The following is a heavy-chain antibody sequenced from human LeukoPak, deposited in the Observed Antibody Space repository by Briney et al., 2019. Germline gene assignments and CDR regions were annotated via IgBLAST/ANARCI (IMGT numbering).Heavy chain of an antibody. D-gene: IGHD3-9*01. CDR3: VKDSHDILTGYYASDY. V-gene: IGHV3-53*05. J-gene: IGHJ4*02. CDR2: IYSGGST. CDR1: GFTVSSNY. Sequence: GGSLRLSCAASGFTVSSNYMSWVRQAPGKGLEWVSVIYSGGSTYYADSVKGRFTISRDNSKNTLYLQMSSLRAEDTAVYYCVKDSHDILTGYYASDYWGQGTLVTVPS.